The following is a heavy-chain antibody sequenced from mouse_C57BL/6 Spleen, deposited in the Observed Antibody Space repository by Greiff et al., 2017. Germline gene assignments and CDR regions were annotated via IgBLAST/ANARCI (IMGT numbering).Heavy chain of an antibody. Sequence: VQLQQSGAELVRPGTSVKVSCKASGYAFTNYLIEWVKQRPGQGLEWIGVINPGSGGTNYNEKFKGKATLTADKSSSTAYMPLSSLTSEDSAVYFCARGESFWYFDVWGTGTTVTVSS. CDR2: INPGSGGT. J-gene: IGHJ1*03. CDR1: GYAFTNYL. V-gene: IGHV1-54*01. D-gene: IGHD1-3*01. CDR3: ARGESFWYFDV.